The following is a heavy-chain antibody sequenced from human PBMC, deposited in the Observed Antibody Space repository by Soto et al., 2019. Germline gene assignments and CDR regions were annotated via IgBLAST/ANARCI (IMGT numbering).Heavy chain of an antibody. Sequence: GGSLRLYWSASGFIFSNGWMNSVRKAPGKGLEWVGRIKSKTDGGTTDYADSVKGRFTVSRDNAKNSLYLQMNSLRSEDTAVYYCATSIGRFLEWLLYDYWGQGNLVTVSS. J-gene: IGHJ4*02. CDR1: GFIFSNGW. V-gene: IGHV3-15*01. CDR3: ATSIGRFLEWLLYDY. CDR2: IKSKTDGGTT. D-gene: IGHD3-3*01.